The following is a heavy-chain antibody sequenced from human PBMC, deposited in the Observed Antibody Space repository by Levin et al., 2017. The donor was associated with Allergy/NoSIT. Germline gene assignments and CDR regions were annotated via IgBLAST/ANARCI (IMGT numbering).Heavy chain of an antibody. V-gene: IGHV1-69*04. CDR3: ARDYYGSGSYTLNDAFDM. Sequence: SVKVSCKASGGTFSSYSINWVRQAPGQGLEWMGRIIPILAIANYAQNFQGRATITADKSTNTAYMELSSLRSEDTAVYYCARDYYGSGSYTLNDAFDMWGQGTMVTVSS. D-gene: IGHD3-10*01. CDR2: IIPILAIA. J-gene: IGHJ3*02. CDR1: GGTFSSYS.